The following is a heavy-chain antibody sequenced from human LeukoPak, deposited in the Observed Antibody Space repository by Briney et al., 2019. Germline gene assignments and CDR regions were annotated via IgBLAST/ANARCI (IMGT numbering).Heavy chain of an antibody. CDR2: ISGSGGST. CDR3: AKYESVVPAAMWCFDC. J-gene: IGHJ4*02. CDR1: GFTFSSYA. D-gene: IGHD2-2*01. Sequence: GGSLRLSCAASGFTFSSYAMSWVRQAPGKGLEWVSAISGSGGSTYYADSVKGRFTISRDNSKNTLYLQMNSLRAEDTAVYYCAKYESVVPAAMWCFDCWGQGTLVTVSS. V-gene: IGHV3-23*01.